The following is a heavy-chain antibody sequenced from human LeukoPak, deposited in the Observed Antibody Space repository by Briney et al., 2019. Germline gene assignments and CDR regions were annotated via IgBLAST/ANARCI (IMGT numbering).Heavy chain of an antibody. CDR3: ARMRHGDYFDY. CDR2: ICYRGTT. CDR1: GDSVRSGIYY. V-gene: IGHV4-61*01. J-gene: IGHJ4*02. D-gene: IGHD4-17*01. Sequence: ASETLSLTCTVSGDSVRSGIYYWRWIRQPRGRAVGWIGYICYRGTTNYNPSLKSQLTISVDTSKNQFSLKLTSVTAADTAVYYCARMRHGDYFDYWGRGTLVTVSS.